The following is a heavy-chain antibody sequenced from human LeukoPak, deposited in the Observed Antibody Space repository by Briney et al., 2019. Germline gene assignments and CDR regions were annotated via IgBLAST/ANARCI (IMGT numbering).Heavy chain of an antibody. CDR3: ARRYSSSWYGRYFDY. D-gene: IGHD6-13*01. CDR1: GYSFTSYW. Sequence: GEALQISCKGSGYSFTSYWIGWVRPMPGKGLGWMGIIYPGDSDTRYSPSFQGQVTISADKSISTAYLQWSSLKASDTAMYYCARRYSSSWYGRYFDYWGQGTLVTVSS. J-gene: IGHJ4*02. V-gene: IGHV5-51*01. CDR2: IYPGDSDT.